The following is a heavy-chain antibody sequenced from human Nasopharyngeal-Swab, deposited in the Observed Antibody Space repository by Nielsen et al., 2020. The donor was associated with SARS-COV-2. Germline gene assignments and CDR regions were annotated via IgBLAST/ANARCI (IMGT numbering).Heavy chain of an antibody. CDR3: ARGLASWAIDF. Sequence: SVKVSCKASGGTFSSYAISWVRQAPGQGLEWMGGIIPIFGTANYAQKFQGRVTMTRDTSISTAYMELSSLRSDDTAVYYCARGLASWAIDFWGQGTLVTVSS. J-gene: IGHJ4*02. CDR2: IIPIFGTA. V-gene: IGHV1-69*05. D-gene: IGHD2-21*01. CDR1: GGTFSSYA.